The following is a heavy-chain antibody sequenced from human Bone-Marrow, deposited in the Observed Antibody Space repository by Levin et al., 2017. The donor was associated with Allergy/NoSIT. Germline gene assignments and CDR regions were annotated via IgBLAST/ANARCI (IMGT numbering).Heavy chain of an antibody. CDR2: IKQDGCET. CDR1: GFTFSNFW. Sequence: GGSLRLSCTASGFTFSNFWLNWVRQAPGKGLEWVANIKQDGCETYYVDSAKGRFSISRNNAHNSVDLQMNSLRAEDTAIYYCARVRMILGFHRYYMDVWGKGTTVTVSS. D-gene: IGHD3-16*01. J-gene: IGHJ6*03. CDR3: ARVRMILGFHRYYMDV. V-gene: IGHV3-7*03.